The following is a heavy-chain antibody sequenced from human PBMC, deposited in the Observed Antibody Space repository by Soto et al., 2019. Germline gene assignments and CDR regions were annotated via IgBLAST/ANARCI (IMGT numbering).Heavy chain of an antibody. J-gene: IGHJ6*02. D-gene: IGHD6-19*01. V-gene: IGHV1-18*01. CDR1: GYTFTSYG. Sequence: GASVKVSCKASGYTFTSYGISWVRQAPGQGLEWMGWISAYNGNTNYAQKLQGRVTMTTDTSTSTAYMELRSLRSDDTAVYYCAREVIAVAGTTYYYYYYGMDVWGQGTTVTVSS. CDR3: AREVIAVAGTTYYYYYYGMDV. CDR2: ISAYNGNT.